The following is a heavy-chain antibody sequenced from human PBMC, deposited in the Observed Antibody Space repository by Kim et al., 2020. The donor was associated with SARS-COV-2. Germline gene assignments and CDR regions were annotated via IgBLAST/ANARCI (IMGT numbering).Heavy chain of an antibody. Sequence: SVKVSCKASGYTFTSYAMHWVRQAPGQRLDGMGWINAGNGNTKYSQKFQGRVTITRDTSASTAYMELSSLRSEDTAVYYCAREGKGQYYYDSSGYYSYF. D-gene: IGHD3-22*01. CDR3: AREGKGQYYYDSSGYYSYF. CDR2: INAGNGNT. J-gene: IGHJ4*03. V-gene: IGHV1-3*01. CDR1: GYTFTSYA.